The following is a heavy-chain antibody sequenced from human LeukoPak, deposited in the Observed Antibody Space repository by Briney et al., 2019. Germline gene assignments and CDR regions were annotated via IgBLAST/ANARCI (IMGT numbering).Heavy chain of an antibody. Sequence: GGSLRLSCAASGFTFSSYSMNWVRQAPGKGLEWGSYISSSSSTIYYADSVKARFTISRDNAKNLLYLQMNGLRAEDTAVYCCARDAAYYYDSSGSEFDYWGQGTLVTVSS. CDR2: ISSSSSTI. CDR1: GFTFSSYS. V-gene: IGHV3-48*01. J-gene: IGHJ4*02. CDR3: ARDAAYYYDSSGSEFDY. D-gene: IGHD3-22*01.